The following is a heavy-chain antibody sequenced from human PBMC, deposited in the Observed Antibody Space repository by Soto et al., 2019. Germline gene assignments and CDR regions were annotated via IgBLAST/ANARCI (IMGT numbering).Heavy chain of an antibody. Sequence: GASVKVSCKASGYTFTSYGISWVRQAPGQGLEWMGWISAYNGNTNYAQKLQGRVTMTTDTSTSTAYMELRSLRSDDTAVYYCASGIFKTYYYGSGSYSYYYYYGMAVWGQGTTVTVSS. J-gene: IGHJ6*02. CDR1: GYTFTSYG. V-gene: IGHV1-18*01. CDR2: ISAYNGNT. CDR3: ASGIFKTYYYGSGSYSYYYYYGMAV. D-gene: IGHD3-10*01.